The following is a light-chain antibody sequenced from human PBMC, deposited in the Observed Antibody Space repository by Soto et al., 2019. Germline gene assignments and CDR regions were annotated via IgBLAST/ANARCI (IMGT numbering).Light chain of an antibody. J-gene: IGKJ2*01. CDR1: QSISSW. CDR3: QQYNSYPYT. CDR2: DAS. Sequence: DIQMPKSPSTLSASVGDRVTITCRASQSISSWLAWYQQKPGKAPKLLIYDASSLESGVPSRFSGSGSGTEFTLTISSLQPDDFATYYCQQYNSYPYTFGQGTKLEIK. V-gene: IGKV1-5*01.